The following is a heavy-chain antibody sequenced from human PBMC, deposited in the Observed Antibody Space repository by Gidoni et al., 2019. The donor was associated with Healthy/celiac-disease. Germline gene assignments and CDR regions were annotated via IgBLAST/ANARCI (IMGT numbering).Heavy chain of an antibody. CDR2: IFSNDDK. V-gene: IGHV2-26*01. J-gene: IGHJ6*02. CDR3: ARVIWVHGMDV. Sequence: ETLTLTCTVSGFSLSNARMGVGWIRQPPGKALEWLAHIFSNDDKSYSTSLKSRLTISKDTSKSPVVLTMTNMDPVDTATYYCARVIWVHGMDVWGQGTTVTVSS. CDR1: GFSLSNARMG. D-gene: IGHD5-18*01.